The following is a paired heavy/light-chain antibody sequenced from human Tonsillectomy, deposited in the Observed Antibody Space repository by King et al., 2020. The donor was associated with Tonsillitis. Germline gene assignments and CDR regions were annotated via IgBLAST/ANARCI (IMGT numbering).Light chain of an antibody. CDR1: QGIGDW. Sequence: DIQMTQSPSSVSASVGDRVTITCRASQGIGDWLAWFQQKPGKAPKLLIYGASHLEGGVPSRFSGSGSGTYFTLTISSLHPEDFATYYCQQTFNIPQTFGPGTKVEV. V-gene: IGKV1-12*01. CDR2: GAS. J-gene: IGKJ1*01. CDR3: QQTFNIPQT.
Heavy chain of an antibody. D-gene: IGHD6-19*01. CDR1: GFTFSNYA. J-gene: IGHJ4*02. Sequence: QVQLVESGGGVVQPGRSLRLSCAASGFTFSNYAMKWVRQAPGKGLEWLAVISHDGTDKYHTDAVHGRFSISRDNSNNTLYLQMNSLRAEDTAVYYCAKAKIGSAFYFSADSWGQGSLVTVSS. CDR2: ISHDGTDK. V-gene: IGHV3-30*18. CDR3: AKAKIGSAFYFSADS.